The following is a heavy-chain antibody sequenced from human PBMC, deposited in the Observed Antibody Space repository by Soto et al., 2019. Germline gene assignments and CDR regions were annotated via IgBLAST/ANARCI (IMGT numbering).Heavy chain of an antibody. CDR3: ATSENWNYEFDY. J-gene: IGHJ4*02. V-gene: IGHV3-33*01. Sequence: PGGSLRLSCAASGFTFSSYGMHWVRQAPCKGLEWVSVIWYDGSNKYYADSVKGRFTISRDNSKNTLYLQMNSLRAEDTAVYYCATSENWNYEFDYWGQGTLVTVSS. D-gene: IGHD1-7*01. CDR1: GFTFSSYG. CDR2: IWYDGSNK.